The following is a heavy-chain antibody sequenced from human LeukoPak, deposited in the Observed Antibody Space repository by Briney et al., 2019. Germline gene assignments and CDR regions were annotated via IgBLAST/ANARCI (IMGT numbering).Heavy chain of an antibody. V-gene: IGHV4-59*01. Sequence: GSLRLSCAASGFTFSSYGMHWIRQPPGKGLEWIGYIYYSGSTNYNPSLKSRVTISVDTSKNQFSLKLSSVTAADTAVYYCAREGFDPWGQGTLVTVSS. CDR3: AREGFDP. CDR1: GFTFSSYG. CDR2: IYYSGST. J-gene: IGHJ5*02.